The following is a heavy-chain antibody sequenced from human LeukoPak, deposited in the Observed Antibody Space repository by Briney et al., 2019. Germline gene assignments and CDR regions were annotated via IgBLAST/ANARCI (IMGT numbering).Heavy chain of an antibody. Sequence: SVKVPCKASGGTFSSYAISWVRQAPGQGLEWMGGIIPTFGTANYAQKFQGRVTITTDESTSTAYMELSSLRSEDTAVYYCARVIEYSGYDQLDYSGQGTLVTVSS. V-gene: IGHV1-69*05. J-gene: IGHJ4*02. CDR3: ARVIEYSGYDQLDY. CDR2: IIPTFGTA. CDR1: GGTFSSYA. D-gene: IGHD5-12*01.